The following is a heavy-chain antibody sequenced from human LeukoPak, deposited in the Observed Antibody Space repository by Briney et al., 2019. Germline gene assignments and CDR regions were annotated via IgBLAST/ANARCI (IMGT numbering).Heavy chain of an antibody. CDR3: ARDPGAGIAAAGIGAFDI. D-gene: IGHD6-13*01. Sequence: ASVKVSCKASGYTFTSYGISWVRQAPGQGLEWMGWISAYNGNTNYAQKFQGRVTITRDTSASTAYMELSSLRSEDTAVYYCARDPGAGIAAAGIGAFDIWGQGTMVTVSS. J-gene: IGHJ3*02. CDR1: GYTFTSYG. CDR2: ISAYNGNT. V-gene: IGHV1-18*01.